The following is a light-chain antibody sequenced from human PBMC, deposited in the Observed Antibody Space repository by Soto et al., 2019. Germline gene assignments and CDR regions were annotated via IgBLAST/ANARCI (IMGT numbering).Light chain of an antibody. CDR1: QTVTRNY. CDR3: QQHGSSPIT. Sequence: EIVFTQSPGTLSLSPGERATLSCRASQTVTRNYLAWHQQKPGQTPRLLVYGASSRATGIPDRFSGSGSGTDFTLTISRLEPEDFAVYYCQQHGSSPITFGQGTRLEIK. J-gene: IGKJ5*01. V-gene: IGKV3-20*01. CDR2: GAS.